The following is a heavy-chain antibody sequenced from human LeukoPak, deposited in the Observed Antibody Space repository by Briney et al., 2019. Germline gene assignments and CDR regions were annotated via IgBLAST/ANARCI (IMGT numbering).Heavy chain of an antibody. Sequence: PGGSLRLSCAVSGFTFSSYAMSWVRQAPGKGLEWVSTISGGGGSTYYADSVKGRFTISRDNSKNTLYLQMNSLRAEDAAVYYCARETPPYGDLDYWGQGTLVTVSS. CDR3: ARETPPYGDLDY. D-gene: IGHD4-17*01. CDR2: ISGGGGST. CDR1: GFTFSSYA. V-gene: IGHV3-23*01. J-gene: IGHJ4*02.